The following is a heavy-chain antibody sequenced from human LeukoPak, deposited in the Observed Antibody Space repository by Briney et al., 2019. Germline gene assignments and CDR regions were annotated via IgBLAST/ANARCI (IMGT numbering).Heavy chain of an antibody. Sequence: GGSLRLSCAASGFTVSSNYMSWVRQAPGKGLEWVSVIYSGGSTYYADSVKGRFTISRDNAKKSLYLQMNSLRAEDTAVYYCARVQKGIAAAGTGGGWFEPWGQGTLVTVS. J-gene: IGHJ5*02. CDR3: ARVQKGIAAAGTGGGWFEP. CDR1: GFTVSSNY. D-gene: IGHD6-13*01. CDR2: IYSGGST. V-gene: IGHV3-53*01.